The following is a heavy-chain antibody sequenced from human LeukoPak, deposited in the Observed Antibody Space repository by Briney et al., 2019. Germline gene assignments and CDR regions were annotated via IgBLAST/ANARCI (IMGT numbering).Heavy chain of an antibody. Sequence: GGSLRLSCAASGFTFSSYAMHWVRQAPGKGLEWVAVISYDGSNKYCADSVKGRFTISRDNSKNALYLQLNGLRAEDTAVYYCADGYYYDSSGPFDYWGQGTLVTVSS. J-gene: IGHJ4*02. D-gene: IGHD3-22*01. CDR1: GFTFSSYA. CDR3: ADGYYYDSSGPFDY. CDR2: ISYDGSNK. V-gene: IGHV3-30*01.